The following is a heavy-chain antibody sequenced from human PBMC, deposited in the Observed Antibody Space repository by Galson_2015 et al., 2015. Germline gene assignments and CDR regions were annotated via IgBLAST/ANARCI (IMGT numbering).Heavy chain of an antibody. CDR2: IWYDGSNK. D-gene: IGHD3-3*01. Sequence: SLRLSCAASGFTFSSYGMHWVRLAPGKGLEWVAVIWYDGSNKYYADSVKGRFTISRDNSKNTLYLQMNSLRAEDTAVYYCARDHQRSPIFGIVKYYYYYMDVWGKGTTVTVSS. CDR3: ARDHQRSPIFGIVKYYYYYMDV. V-gene: IGHV3-33*01. CDR1: GFTFSSYG. J-gene: IGHJ6*03.